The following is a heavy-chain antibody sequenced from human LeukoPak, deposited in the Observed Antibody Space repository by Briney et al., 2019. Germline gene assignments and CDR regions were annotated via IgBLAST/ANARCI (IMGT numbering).Heavy chain of an antibody. CDR1: GYTFSTYG. V-gene: IGHV1-18*01. D-gene: IGHD3-22*01. Sequence: ASAKVSCKASGYTFSTYGISWVRQAPGQGLEWMGWISAYNGNTNYAQKLQGRVTMTTDTSTSTVYMELSSLRSEDTAVYYCTRGVRYYYDSSGSAVDYYYYMDVWGKGTTVTISS. J-gene: IGHJ6*03. CDR2: ISAYNGNT. CDR3: TRGVRYYYDSSGSAVDYYYYMDV.